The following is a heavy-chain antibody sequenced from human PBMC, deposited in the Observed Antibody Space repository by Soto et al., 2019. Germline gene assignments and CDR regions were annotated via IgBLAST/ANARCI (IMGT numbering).Heavy chain of an antibody. J-gene: IGHJ6*02. CDR1: GFTFSSYW. CDR3: TRRGSSPYYYGMDV. Sequence: EVQLVESGGGLVQPGGSLRLSCAASGFTFSSYWMHWVRQAPGKGLEWVSRINSDGSSTNYADSVKGRFTISRDNARNTLFLQMDTLRAEDTAVYYCTRRGSSPYYYGMDVWGQGTTVTVSS. D-gene: IGHD6-6*01. CDR2: INSDGSST. V-gene: IGHV3-74*01.